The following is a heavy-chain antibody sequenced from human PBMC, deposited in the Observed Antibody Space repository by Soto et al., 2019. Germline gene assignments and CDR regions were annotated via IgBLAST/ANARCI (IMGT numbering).Heavy chain of an antibody. CDR2: IYYSGST. V-gene: IGHV4-30-4*01. J-gene: IGHJ5*02. Sequence: QVQLQESGPGLVKPSQTLSLTCTVSGGSISSGDYYWSWIRQPPGKVLEWIGYIYYSGSTYYNPSLKSRVTISVDTSKNQFSLKLSSVTAADTAVYYCAREFVEVYMIRGVIMGWFDPWGQGTLVTVSS. D-gene: IGHD3-10*01. CDR3: AREFVEVYMIRGVIMGWFDP. CDR1: GGSISSGDYY.